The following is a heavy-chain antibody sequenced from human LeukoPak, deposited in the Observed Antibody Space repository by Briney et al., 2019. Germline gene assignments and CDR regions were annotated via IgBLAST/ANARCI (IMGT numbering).Heavy chain of an antibody. D-gene: IGHD6-13*01. CDR2: IKQDGSEK. V-gene: IGHV3-7*01. J-gene: IGHJ6*02. CDR3: ARIGGYSSSWYGTPLVGYYYGMGV. CDR1: GFTFSSYW. Sequence: PGGSLRLSCAASGFTFSSYWMSWVRQAPGKGLEWVANIKQDGSEKYYVDSVKGRFTISRDNAKNSLYLQMNSLRAEDTAVYYCARIGGYSSSWYGTPLVGYYYGMGVWGQGTTVTVSS.